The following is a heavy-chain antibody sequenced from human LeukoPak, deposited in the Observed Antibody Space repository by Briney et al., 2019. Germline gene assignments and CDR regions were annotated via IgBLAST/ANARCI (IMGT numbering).Heavy chain of an antibody. V-gene: IGHV5-51*01. CDR1: GYSFPMYW. D-gene: IGHD1-26*01. CDR3: ARQDSGSYFQYSDY. CDR2: IYPGDSDT. J-gene: IGHJ4*02. Sequence: GECLKISCRASGYSFPMYWIGWVRQMPGRGLEWMGIIYPGDSDTRYSPSFQGQVTISVDESINSVYLQWSSLQASDTAIYYCARQDSGSYFQYSDYWGQGTQVTVSS.